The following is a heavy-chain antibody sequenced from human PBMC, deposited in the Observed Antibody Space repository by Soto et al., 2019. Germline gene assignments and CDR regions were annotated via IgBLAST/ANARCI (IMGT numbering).Heavy chain of an antibody. J-gene: IGHJ4*02. CDR1: GFTFSTYA. D-gene: IGHD2-21*02. V-gene: IGHV3-23*01. CDR2: ISVSGTTT. Sequence: EVQLLESGGGLVQPGGSLRLSCAASGFTFSTYAMSWVRQAPGKGLEWVSAISVSGTTTYYADSVKGRFTISRDNYKNTLYLQMNSLRVEDTAVYYFVKVGDCGRQTYWGQGTLVTVSS. CDR3: VKVGDCGRQTY.